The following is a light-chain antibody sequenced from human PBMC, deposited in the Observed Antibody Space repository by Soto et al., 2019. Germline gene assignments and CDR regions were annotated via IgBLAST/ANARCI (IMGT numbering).Light chain of an antibody. Sequence: IVMTQSPATLSMSPGERATLSCRASQSVSSSYLAWYQQKPGQAPRLLIYAASTRATGIPARFSGSGSGTEFTLTISSLQSEDFAVYYCQQYSIWRTFGQGTKVDIK. CDR2: AAS. CDR1: QSVSSSY. V-gene: IGKV3-15*01. J-gene: IGKJ1*01. CDR3: QQYSIWRT.